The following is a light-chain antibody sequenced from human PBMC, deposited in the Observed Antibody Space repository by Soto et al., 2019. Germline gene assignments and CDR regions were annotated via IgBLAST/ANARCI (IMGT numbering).Light chain of an antibody. J-gene: IGKJ1*01. CDR2: AAS. V-gene: IGKV1-39*01. Sequence: DIQMTQSPSSLSASVGDRVTITCRASQSISSYLNWYQQKPGKAPKLLIYAASSLQSGVPSRFSGSASGTVFTLTLSRLEPEDFAVYYRQQYGHSPWTFGQGTKVDIK. CDR3: QQYGHSPWT. CDR1: QSISSY.